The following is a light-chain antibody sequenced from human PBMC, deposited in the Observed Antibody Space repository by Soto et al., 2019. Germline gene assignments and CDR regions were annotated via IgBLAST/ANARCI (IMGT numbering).Light chain of an antibody. V-gene: IGKV1-5*01. CDR2: DAS. CDR3: QQYNSDSKT. Sequence: DIQMTQSTSPLSAYVGDRVTITCRARQSISRWLAWYQQKPEKAPKLLIYDASSLESGVPSMFSGHVSGAEFALTICGRQPDDSASYYCQQYNSDSKTVGQGTKLDSK. J-gene: IGKJ1*01. CDR1: QSISRW.